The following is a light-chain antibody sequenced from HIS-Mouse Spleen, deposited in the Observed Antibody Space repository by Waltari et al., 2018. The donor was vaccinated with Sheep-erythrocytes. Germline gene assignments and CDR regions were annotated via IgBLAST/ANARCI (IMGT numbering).Light chain of an antibody. CDR1: ALPKQY. Sequence: SYELTQPPSVSVSLGQTARITCSGDALPKQYAYWYQQKPGQAPVLGIYKDSERPSGIPERFSGSSSGTTVTLTISGVQAEDEADYYCQSADSSGTYRVFGGGTKLTVL. CDR2: KDS. CDR3: QSADSSGTYRV. J-gene: IGLJ2*01. V-gene: IGLV3-25*03.